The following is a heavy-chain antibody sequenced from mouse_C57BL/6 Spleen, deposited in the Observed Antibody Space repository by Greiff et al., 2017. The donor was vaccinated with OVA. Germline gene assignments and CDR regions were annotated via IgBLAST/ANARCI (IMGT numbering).Heavy chain of an antibody. D-gene: IGHD2-4*01. Sequence: QVQLQQSGPELVKPGASVKISCKASGYAFSSSWMNWVKQRPGKGLEWIGRIYPGDGDTNYNGKFKGKATLTADKSSSTAYMQLSSLTSEDSAVYFCARPFPYEYDVAWFAYWGQGTLVTVSA. CDR3: ARPFPYEYDVAWFAY. CDR2: IYPGDGDT. J-gene: IGHJ3*01. CDR1: GYAFSSSW. V-gene: IGHV1-82*01.